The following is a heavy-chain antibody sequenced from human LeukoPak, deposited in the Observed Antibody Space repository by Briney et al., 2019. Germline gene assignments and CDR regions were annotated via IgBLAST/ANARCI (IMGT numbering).Heavy chain of an antibody. CDR2: INPNSGGT. J-gene: IGHJ4*02. V-gene: IGHV1-2*02. CDR3: ARSGISTYYYDSSGYYSDY. D-gene: IGHD3-22*01. CDR1: GYTFTGYY. Sequence: ASVKVSCKASGYTFTGYYMHWVRQAPGQGLEWMGWINPNSGGTNYAQKFQGRVTMTRDTSISTAYMELSRLRSDDTAVYYCARSGISTYYYDSSGYYSDYWGQGTLVTASS.